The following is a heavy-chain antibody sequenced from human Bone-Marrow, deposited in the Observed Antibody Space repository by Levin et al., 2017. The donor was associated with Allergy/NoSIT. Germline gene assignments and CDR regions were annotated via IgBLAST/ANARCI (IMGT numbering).Heavy chain of an antibody. CDR1: DFSVTSNS. D-gene: IGHD2/OR15-2a*01. CDR2: LYTGDFGDIT. CDR3: ARGPPMTFVRPTYFDS. Sequence: HAGGSLRLSCAASDFSVTSNSVSWVRQSPGKGLEWVSLLYTGDFGDITYYAESVKGRFSISRDSSMSTLFLQMDSLRVEDTAIYYCARGPPMTFVRPTYFDSWGQGTLVIVSS. V-gene: IGHV3-53*01. J-gene: IGHJ4*02.